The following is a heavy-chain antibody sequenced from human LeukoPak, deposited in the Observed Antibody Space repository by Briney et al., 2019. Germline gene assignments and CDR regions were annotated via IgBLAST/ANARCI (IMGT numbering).Heavy chain of an antibody. D-gene: IGHD6-6*01. CDR3: ARHTPQYSSSSWYFDY. J-gene: IGHJ4*02. Sequence: SETLSLTCAVYGGSFSGYYWSWIRQPPGKGLEWIGEINHSGSTNYNPSLKSRVTISVGTSKNQFSLKLSSVTAADTAVYYCARHTPQYSSSSWYFDYWGQGTLVTVSS. CDR1: GGSFSGYY. V-gene: IGHV4-34*01. CDR2: INHSGST.